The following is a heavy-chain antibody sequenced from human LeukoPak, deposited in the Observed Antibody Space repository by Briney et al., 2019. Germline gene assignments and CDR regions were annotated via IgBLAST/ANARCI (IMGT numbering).Heavy chain of an antibody. V-gene: IGHV3-30*02. CDR1: GFTFSRYG. Sequence: PGGSLRLSCAASGFTFSRYGMHWVRQAPGKGLEWVAFIRYDGSNKYYADSVKGRFTISRDNSKNTLYLQMNSLRAEDTAVYYCAKDQEAETPFDYWGQGTLVTVSS. J-gene: IGHJ4*02. CDR3: AKDQEAETPFDY. CDR2: IRYDGSNK.